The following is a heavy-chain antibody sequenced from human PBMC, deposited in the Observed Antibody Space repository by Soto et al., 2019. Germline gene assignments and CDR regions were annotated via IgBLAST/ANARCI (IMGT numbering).Heavy chain of an antibody. D-gene: IGHD5-18*01. CDR2: ILYRGTT. J-gene: IGHJ4*02. Sequence: QVQLQESGPGLEKPSETLSLTCTVSGGSINSGDHFWSWIRQPPGKGLECIGYILYRGTTYYNPSLESRVTISADTSKNQFSLKLTSVTAADTAVYYCARGRGYGYGIDYWGQGTLVTVSS. CDR3: ARGRGYGYGIDY. V-gene: IGHV4-30-4*01. CDR1: GGSINSGDHF.